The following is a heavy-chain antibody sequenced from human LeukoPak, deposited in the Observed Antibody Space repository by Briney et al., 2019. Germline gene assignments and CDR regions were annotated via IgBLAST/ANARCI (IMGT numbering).Heavy chain of an antibody. CDR1: GFTFSSYS. J-gene: IGHJ4*02. CDR3: AKDFVLSATATPYYFDY. CDR2: ISSSSSYI. D-gene: IGHD5-18*01. V-gene: IGHV3-21*01. Sequence: TPGGSLRLSCAASGFTFSSYSMNWVRQAPGKGLEWVSSISSSSSYIYYADSVKGRFTISRDNSKNTLYLQMNSLRAEDTAVYYCAKDFVLSATATPYYFDYWGQGTLVTVSS.